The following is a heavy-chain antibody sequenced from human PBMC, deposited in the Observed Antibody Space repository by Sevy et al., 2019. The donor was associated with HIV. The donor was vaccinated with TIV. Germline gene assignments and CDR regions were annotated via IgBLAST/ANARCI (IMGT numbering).Heavy chain of an antibody. D-gene: IGHD3-22*01. CDR3: ARNRGYDSSGYYTPPYYYMDV. CDR1: GFTFAKYS. J-gene: IGHJ6*03. CDR2: FSFGCGRI. Sequence: GGSLRLSCAASGFTFAKYSMSWVRQAPGKGLEWVSTFSFGCGRINYADSVKGRFTISRDDSKNTLFLQMNSLRAEDTAVYYCARNRGYDSSGYYTPPYYYMDVWGKGTTVTVSS. V-gene: IGHV3-23*01.